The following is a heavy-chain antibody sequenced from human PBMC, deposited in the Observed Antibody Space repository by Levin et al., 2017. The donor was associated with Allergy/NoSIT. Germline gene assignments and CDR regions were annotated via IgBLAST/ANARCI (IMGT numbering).Heavy chain of an antibody. CDR1: GYSISSGYY. Sequence: RPSETLSLTCAVSGYSISSGYYWGWIRQPPGKGLEWIGSIYHSGSTYYNPSLKSRVTISIDTSKNQFSLKLSSVTAADTAVYYCASGYYGRGDYWGQGTLVTVSS. J-gene: IGHJ4*02. D-gene: IGHD3-10*02. CDR2: IYHSGST. V-gene: IGHV4-38-2*01. CDR3: ASGYYGRGDY.